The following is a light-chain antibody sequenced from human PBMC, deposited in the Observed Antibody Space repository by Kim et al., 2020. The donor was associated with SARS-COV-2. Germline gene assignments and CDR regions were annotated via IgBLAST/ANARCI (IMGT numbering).Light chain of an antibody. CDR1: QSISNNY. Sequence: LSPGESATLPCRASQSISNNYLAWYQQKPGQTPRLLIYGASSRATGIPDRFSGSGSGTDFTLTISRLEPEDFAVYYCQQYGGSARFGGGTKVEIK. CDR3: QQYGGSAR. J-gene: IGKJ4*01. V-gene: IGKV3-20*01. CDR2: GAS.